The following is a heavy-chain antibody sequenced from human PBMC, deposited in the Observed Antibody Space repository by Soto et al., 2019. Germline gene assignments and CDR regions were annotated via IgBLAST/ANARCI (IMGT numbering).Heavy chain of an antibody. D-gene: IGHD3-10*01. CDR1: GFTFSTYW. CDR2: IKQDGSGE. V-gene: IGHV3-7*01. J-gene: IGHJ6*02. CDR3: ARDRGPPRYLYYGMDV. Sequence: GGSLRLSCAASGFTFSTYWMSWVRQAPGKGLEWVGNIKQDGSGENYVDSVKGRFTISRDNANHSLYLQMNSLRAEDTAVYYCARDRGPPRYLYYGMDVWGQGTTVTAP.